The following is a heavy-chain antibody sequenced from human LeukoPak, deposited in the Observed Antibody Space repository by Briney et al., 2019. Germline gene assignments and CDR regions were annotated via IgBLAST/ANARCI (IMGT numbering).Heavy chain of an antibody. Sequence: PSETLSLTCTVSGYSISSGYYWGWIRQPPGKGLEWIGSIYHSGSTYYNPSLKSRVTISVDTSKNQFSLKLSSVTAADTAVYYCARSYWVTTPNYYDSSGYFFDYWGQGTLVTVSS. CDR2: IYHSGST. CDR3: ARSYWVTTPNYYDSSGYFFDY. V-gene: IGHV4-38-2*02. D-gene: IGHD3-22*01. CDR1: GYSISSGYY. J-gene: IGHJ4*02.